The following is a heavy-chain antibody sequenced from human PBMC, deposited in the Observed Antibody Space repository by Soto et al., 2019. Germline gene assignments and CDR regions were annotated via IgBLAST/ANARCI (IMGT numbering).Heavy chain of an antibody. J-gene: IGHJ4*02. V-gene: IGHV1-46*01. CDR1: GYTFTTYY. CDR3: ARGVGTGKFDY. CDR2: INPSGGST. D-gene: IGHD3-10*01. Sequence: ASVKVSCKASGYTFTTYYMHWVRQAPGQGLEWMGIINPSGGSTSYTQKFQGRVTMTRDTSTSTVYMELSSLRSEDTAVYFCARGVGTGKFDYWGQGTLVTVSS.